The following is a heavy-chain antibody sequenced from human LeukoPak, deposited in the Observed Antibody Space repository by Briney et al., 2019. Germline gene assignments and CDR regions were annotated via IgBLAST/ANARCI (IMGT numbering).Heavy chain of an antibody. CDR1: GYTFTSYY. CDR2: INPSGGST. J-gene: IGHJ4*02. CDR3: ARGEDIVVVPATFDY. V-gene: IGHV1-46*01. D-gene: IGHD2-2*01. Sequence: ASVKVSCKASGYTFTSYYMHWVRQAPGQGLEWMGIINPSGGSTSYAQKFQGRVTMTRDTSASTVYMELSSLRSEDTAVYYCARGEDIVVVPATFDYWGQGTLVTVSS.